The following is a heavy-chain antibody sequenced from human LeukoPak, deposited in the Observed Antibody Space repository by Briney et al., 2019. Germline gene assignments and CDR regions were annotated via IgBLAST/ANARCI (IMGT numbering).Heavy chain of an antibody. Sequence: PGGSLRLSCAASGFPFSSYAMSWVRQCPGKGLEWVSAICGGNGNTYYAYYADSVRGRFTISRDSSKNTLYLQMNSLRAEDTAVYYCAKFYDILTGYFDYWGQGTLVTVSS. CDR1: GFPFSSYA. CDR2: ICGGNGNTYYA. V-gene: IGHV3-23*01. D-gene: IGHD3-9*01. CDR3: AKFYDILTGYFDY. J-gene: IGHJ4*02.